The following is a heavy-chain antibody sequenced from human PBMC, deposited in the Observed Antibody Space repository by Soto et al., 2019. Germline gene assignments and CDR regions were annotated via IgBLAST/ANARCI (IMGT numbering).Heavy chain of an antibody. Sequence: GGSLRLSCAASGFTFSSYAMSWVRQAPGKGLEWVSAISGSGGSTYYADSVKDRFTISRDNSKNTLYLQMNSLRAEDTAVYYCAKDVPYYYGSGSRTFDYWGQGTLVTVSS. CDR2: ISGSGGST. J-gene: IGHJ4*02. CDR1: GFTFSSYA. V-gene: IGHV3-23*01. D-gene: IGHD3-10*01. CDR3: AKDVPYYYGSGSRTFDY.